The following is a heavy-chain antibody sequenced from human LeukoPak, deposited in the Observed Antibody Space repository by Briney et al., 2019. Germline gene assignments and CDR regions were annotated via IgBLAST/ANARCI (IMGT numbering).Heavy chain of an antibody. J-gene: IGHJ4*02. CDR1: GFTYSSYA. Sequence: GGSLRLSCAASGFTYSSYAMSWVRQARGKGLEWVSAISGSGGSTYYADSVKGRFTISRDNSKNTLYLQMNSLRAEDTAVYYCAKDGPGIAAAGTFDYWGQGTLVTVSS. CDR2: ISGSGGST. V-gene: IGHV3-23*01. CDR3: AKDGPGIAAAGTFDY. D-gene: IGHD6-13*01.